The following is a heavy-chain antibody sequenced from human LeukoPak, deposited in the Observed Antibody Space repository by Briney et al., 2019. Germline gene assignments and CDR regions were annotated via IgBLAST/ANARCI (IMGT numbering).Heavy chain of an antibody. CDR3: ARQGRLRAYYDFWSGYYNHYYYGMDV. Sequence: ASVKVSCKASGYTFTSYDINWVRQATGQGLEWMGWMNPNSGNTGYAQKFQGRVTMTRNTSISTAYMELSSLRSEDTAVYYCARQGRLRAYYDFWSGYYNHYYYGMDVWGQGTTVTVSS. CDR2: MNPNSGNT. J-gene: IGHJ6*02. CDR1: GYTFTSYD. D-gene: IGHD3-3*01. V-gene: IGHV1-8*01.